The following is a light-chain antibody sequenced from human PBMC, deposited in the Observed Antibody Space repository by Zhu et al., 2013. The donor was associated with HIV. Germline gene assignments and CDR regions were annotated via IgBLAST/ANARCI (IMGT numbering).Light chain of an antibody. CDR1: PSASTSY. CDR3: HQYGNSPPT. J-gene: IGKJ2*01. Sequence: EIVLTQSPGTVSLSPGESATLSCRASPSASTSYFAWYQVKPGQPPRLLITGSSNRATGIPDRFSGRGSGTDFTLTISRLEPEDSAVYYCHQYGNSPPTFGQGTKLQIK. V-gene: IGKV3-20*01. CDR2: GSS.